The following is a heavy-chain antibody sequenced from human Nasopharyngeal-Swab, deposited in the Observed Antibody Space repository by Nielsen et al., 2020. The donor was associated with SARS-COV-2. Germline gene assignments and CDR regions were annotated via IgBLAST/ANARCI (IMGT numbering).Heavy chain of an antibody. CDR2: INHSGST. V-gene: IGHV4-34*01. Sequence: SETLSLTCAVYGGSFSGYFWTWIRQSPGKGLEYLGEINHSGSTNYNPSLKSRTTMSIDTSKNQFSLRLNSVTAADTAVYYCASESGRIVDTAMVSGAFDIWGQGTMVTVSS. CDR1: GGSFSGYF. D-gene: IGHD5-18*01. CDR3: ASESGRIVDTAMVSGAFDI. J-gene: IGHJ3*02.